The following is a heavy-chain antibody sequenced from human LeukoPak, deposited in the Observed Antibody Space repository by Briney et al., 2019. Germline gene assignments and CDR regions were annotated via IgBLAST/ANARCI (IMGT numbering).Heavy chain of an antibody. D-gene: IGHD2-15*01. CDR1: RFTFSTFW. Sequence: GGSLRLSCAASRFTFSTFWMSWVRQAPGKGLEWVANIKQDGSEKYYVDSVKGRFTISRDNAKNSLYLQMNSLRAEDTAVYYCASLPPRYCSGGSCYWPGNWFDPWGQGTLVTVSS. V-gene: IGHV3-7*01. CDR3: ASLPPRYCSGGSCYWPGNWFDP. J-gene: IGHJ5*02. CDR2: IKQDGSEK.